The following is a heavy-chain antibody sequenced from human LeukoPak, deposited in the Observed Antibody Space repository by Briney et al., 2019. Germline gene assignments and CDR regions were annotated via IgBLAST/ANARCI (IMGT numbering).Heavy chain of an antibody. CDR2: IIPIFGTA. V-gene: IGHV1-69*13. D-gene: IGHD5-12*01. Sequence: SVKVSCKASGGTFSSYAISWVRQAPGQGLEWMGGIIPIFGTANYAQKFQGRVTITADESTSTAYMELSSLRSEDTAVYYCARDPSNSGYDYLYYFDYWGQGTLVTVSS. J-gene: IGHJ4*02. CDR3: ARDPSNSGYDYLYYFDY. CDR1: GGTFSSYA.